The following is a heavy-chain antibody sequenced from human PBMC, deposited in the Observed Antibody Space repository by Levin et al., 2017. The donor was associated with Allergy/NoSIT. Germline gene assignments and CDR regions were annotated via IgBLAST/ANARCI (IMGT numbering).Heavy chain of an antibody. V-gene: IGHV3-64D*06. D-gene: IGHD3-16*01. J-gene: IGHJ4*02. CDR1: GFIFSNYG. CDR3: VRDWGFDY. CDR2: ITNNGGST. Sequence: SCSASGFIFSNYGMRWVRQSPGKGLETGSTITNNGGSTYYADSVKGRFTISRDNSKNTLYLQMSSLRPEDTGVYYCVRDWGFDYWGQGTLVTVSS.